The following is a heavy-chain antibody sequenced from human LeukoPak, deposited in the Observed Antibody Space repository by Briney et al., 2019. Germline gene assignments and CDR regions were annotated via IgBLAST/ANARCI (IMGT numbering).Heavy chain of an antibody. CDR2: ISRTSKNI. CDR3: ATNPARAYFDY. CDR1: GFIFSSYG. V-gene: IGHV3-48*02. J-gene: IGHJ4*02. Sequence: EGSLSLSCAASGFIFSSYGMNWVRQSPGKGLEWVSYISRTSKNICYAASVKGRFNISRDNAMNSLHLKMNSLRDEDTAVYYCATNPARAYFDYWGQGNLVTVSS.